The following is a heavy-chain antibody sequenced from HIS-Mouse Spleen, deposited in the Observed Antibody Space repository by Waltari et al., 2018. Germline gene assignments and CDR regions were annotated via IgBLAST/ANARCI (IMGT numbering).Heavy chain of an antibody. CDR3: AKANYYGSGSYYYYFDY. V-gene: IGHV3-23*01. CDR1: GFTFSSYA. D-gene: IGHD3-10*01. J-gene: IGHJ4*02. CDR2: ISGSGGST. Sequence: GFTFSSYAMSWVRQAPGTGLEWVSAISGSGGSTYYADSVKGRFTISRDNSKNTLYLQMNSLRAEDTAVYYCAKANYYGSGSYYYYFDYWGQGTLVTVSS.